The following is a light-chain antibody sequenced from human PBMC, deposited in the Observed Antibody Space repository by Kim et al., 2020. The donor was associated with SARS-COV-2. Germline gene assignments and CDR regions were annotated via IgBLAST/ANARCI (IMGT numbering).Light chain of an antibody. V-gene: IGKV1-8*01. J-gene: IGKJ2*01. CDR2: AAS. CDR3: QQYYTSPYT. Sequence: AIRLTQSPSSVSASTGDRVTITCRASQGISSYLAWYQQKLGQAPKLLIYAASTLQTGVPSRFSGSGSGTDFTLTISCLQSEDFATYYCQQYYTSPYTFGQGTKLEIK. CDR1: QGISSY.